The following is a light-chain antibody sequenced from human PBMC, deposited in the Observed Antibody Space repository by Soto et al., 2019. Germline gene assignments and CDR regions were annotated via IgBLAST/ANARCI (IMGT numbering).Light chain of an antibody. V-gene: IGKV3-20*01. CDR3: QQYVSIPLT. J-gene: IGKJ4*01. CDR1: QSVGTY. Sequence: EIVMTQSPGTLSLSPGERATLSCRASQSVGTYLAWYQQKPGQAPRLLMYGASSRATGIPDRFSGSGSGTDSTLTISRLEPEDLAVYYCQQYVSIPLTFGGGTKVDIK. CDR2: GAS.